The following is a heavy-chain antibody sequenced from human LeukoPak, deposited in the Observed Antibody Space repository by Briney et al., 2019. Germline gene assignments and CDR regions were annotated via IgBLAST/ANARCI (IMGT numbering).Heavy chain of an antibody. Sequence: SETLSLTCAVYGGSFSGYYWSWIRQPPGKGLEWIGYIYYSGSTNYNPSLKSRVTISVDTSKNQFSLKLSSVTAADTAVYYCARAGYSRWFDPWGQGTLVTVSS. D-gene: IGHD6-13*01. J-gene: IGHJ5*02. CDR3: ARAGYSRWFDP. CDR1: GGSFSGYY. V-gene: IGHV4-59*01. CDR2: IYYSGST.